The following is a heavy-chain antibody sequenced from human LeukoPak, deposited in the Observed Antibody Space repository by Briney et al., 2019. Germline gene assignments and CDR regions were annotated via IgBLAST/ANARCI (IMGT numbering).Heavy chain of an antibody. Sequence: SETLSLTCTVSGYSISSGYYWGWIRQPPGKGLEWIGSIYHSGSTYYNPSLKSRVTISVDTSKNQFSLKLSSVTAADTAVYYCASFPPYYDSSGYYYFDYWGQGTLVTVSS. CDR3: ASFPPYYDSSGYYYFDY. D-gene: IGHD3-22*01. CDR2: IYHSGST. J-gene: IGHJ4*02. V-gene: IGHV4-38-2*02. CDR1: GYSISSGYY.